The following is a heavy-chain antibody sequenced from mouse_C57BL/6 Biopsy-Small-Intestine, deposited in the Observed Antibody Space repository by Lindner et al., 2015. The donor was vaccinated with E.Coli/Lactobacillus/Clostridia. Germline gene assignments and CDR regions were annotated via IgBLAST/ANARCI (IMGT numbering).Heavy chain of an antibody. Sequence: VQLQESGAEVMKPGASVKISCKASGYAFSYFWMNWVKQRPGKGLEWIGQIYPGDGDIKYNGKFKGKATLTADKSSSTAYMQLSSLTSEDSAVYFCARDGWVDYWGQGTSVTVSS. D-gene: IGHD1-2*01. CDR2: IYPGDGDI. J-gene: IGHJ4*01. CDR3: ARDGWVDY. V-gene: IGHV1-80*01. CDR1: GYAFSYFW.